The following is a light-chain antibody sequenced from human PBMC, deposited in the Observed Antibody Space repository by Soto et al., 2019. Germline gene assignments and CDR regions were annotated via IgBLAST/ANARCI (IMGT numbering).Light chain of an antibody. CDR1: SSDVGGYNY. J-gene: IGLJ2*01. CDR2: DVS. CDR3: NADASSSAPVV. V-gene: IGLV2-14*01. Sequence: QSALTQPASVSGSPGQSITISCTGSSSDVGGYNYVSWYQKHPGKAPKLIIYDVSVRPSGVSKRFSGSKSGNTASLTISGLQVEDEAYYYCNADASSSAPVVFGGGTKLTVL.